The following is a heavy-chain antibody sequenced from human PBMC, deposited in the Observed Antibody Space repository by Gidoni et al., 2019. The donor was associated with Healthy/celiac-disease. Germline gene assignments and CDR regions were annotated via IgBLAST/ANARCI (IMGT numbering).Heavy chain of an antibody. CDR3: AKGDWGSRNVGWYFDL. V-gene: IGHV3-23*01. CDR2: ISGSGGST. Sequence: VSAISGSGGSTYYADSVKGRFTISRDNSKNTLYLQMNSLRAEDTAVYYCAKGDWGSRNVGWYFDLWGRGTLVTVSS. J-gene: IGHJ2*01. D-gene: IGHD7-27*01.